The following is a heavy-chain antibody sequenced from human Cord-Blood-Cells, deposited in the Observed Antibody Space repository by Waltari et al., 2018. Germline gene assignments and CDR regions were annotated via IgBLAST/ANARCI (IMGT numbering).Heavy chain of an antibody. V-gene: IGHV3-23*04. CDR2: ISGSGGST. D-gene: IGHD3-16*01. Sequence: EVQLVESGGGLVQPGGSLRLSCAASGFTFSSYAMRWVRQAPGKGLEGVSAISGSGGSTYYADSVKGRFTISRDNSKNTLYLQMNSLRAEDTAVYYCAKDTSFTFGGVTRPPFDYWGQGTLVTVSS. CDR1: GFTFSSYA. J-gene: IGHJ4*02. CDR3: AKDTSFTFGGVTRPPFDY.